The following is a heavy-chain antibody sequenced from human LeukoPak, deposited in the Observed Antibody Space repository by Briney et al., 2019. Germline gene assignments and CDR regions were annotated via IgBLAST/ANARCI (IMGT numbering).Heavy chain of an antibody. CDR3: ARVALWFGELTHYFDY. D-gene: IGHD3-10*01. Sequence: PSETLSLTCTVSGGSISSYYWSWIWQPAGKGLEWIGRIYTSGSTNYNPSLKSRVTMSVDTSKNQFSLKLSSVTAADTAVYYCARVALWFGELTHYFDYWGQGTLVTVSS. CDR2: IYTSGST. V-gene: IGHV4-4*07. CDR1: GGSISSYY. J-gene: IGHJ4*02.